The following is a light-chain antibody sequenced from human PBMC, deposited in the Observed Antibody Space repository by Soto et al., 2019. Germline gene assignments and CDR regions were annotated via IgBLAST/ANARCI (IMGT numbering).Light chain of an antibody. J-gene: IGLJ2*01. CDR2: DVS. CDR3: SSYTSSIFVV. V-gene: IGLV2-14*01. Sequence: QSVLTQPASVSGSPGQSITISCTGTSSDVGGYNYVSWYQQHPGKAPKLMIYDVSNRPSGVSNRFSGSKSGNTASLTISGLQAEDEADYYCSSYTSSIFVVFGGGTKLTV. CDR1: SSDVGGYNY.